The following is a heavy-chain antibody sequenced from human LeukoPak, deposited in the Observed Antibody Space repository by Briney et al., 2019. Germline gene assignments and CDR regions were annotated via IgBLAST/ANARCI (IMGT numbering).Heavy chain of an antibody. D-gene: IGHD3-3*01. J-gene: IGHJ4*02. Sequence: SETLSLTCTVSGGSISSYYWSWIRQPAGKGLEWIGRIYTSGSTNYNPSLKSRVTMSVDTSKNQFSLKLSSVTAADTAVYCCASSVYRAYYDFWSGYYPLDYWGQGTLVTVSS. CDR1: GGSISSYY. CDR3: ASSVYRAYYDFWSGYYPLDY. V-gene: IGHV4-4*07. CDR2: IYTSGST.